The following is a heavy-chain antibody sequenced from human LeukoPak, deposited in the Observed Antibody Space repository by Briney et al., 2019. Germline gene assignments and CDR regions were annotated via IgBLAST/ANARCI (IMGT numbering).Heavy chain of an antibody. CDR2: IYPGDSEI. Sequence: GESLEISCKGSGYIFTSYWIGWVRQMPGKGLEWMGIIYPGDSEIRYSPSFQGQVTISADKSISTAYLQWSSLRASDTAMYYCARVMIYYYYMDVWGKGTTVTVSS. CDR1: GYIFTSYW. CDR3: ARVMIYYYYMDV. V-gene: IGHV5-51*01. J-gene: IGHJ6*03. D-gene: IGHD2-21*01.